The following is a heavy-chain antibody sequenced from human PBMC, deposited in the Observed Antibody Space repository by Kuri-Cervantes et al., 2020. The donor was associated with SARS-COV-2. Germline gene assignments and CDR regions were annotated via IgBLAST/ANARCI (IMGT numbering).Heavy chain of an antibody. V-gene: IGHV1-18*01. D-gene: IGHD2-21*01. Sequence: ASGKVSCKASGYTFTSYGISWVRQAPGQGLEWMGWISAYNGNTNCAQKLQGRVTMTTDTSTSTAYMELSSLRSEDTAVYYCARGPYCGGDCYFTDYWGQGTLVTVSS. J-gene: IGHJ4*02. CDR2: ISAYNGNT. CDR3: ARGPYCGGDCYFTDY. CDR1: GYTFTSYG.